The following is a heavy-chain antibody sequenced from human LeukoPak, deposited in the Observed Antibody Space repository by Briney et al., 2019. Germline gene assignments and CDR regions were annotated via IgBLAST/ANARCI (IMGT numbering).Heavy chain of an antibody. V-gene: IGHV4-34*01. CDR2: INHRGST. CDR1: GGSFSGYY. D-gene: IGHD2-2*01. Sequence: SETLSLTCAVYGGSFSGYYWSWIRQPPGKGLEWIGEINHRGSTNYNPSLKSRVTISVDTSKNQFSLKLSSVTAADTAVYYCARALRYCSSTSCNGWFDPWGQGTLVTVSS. CDR3: ARALRYCSSTSCNGWFDP. J-gene: IGHJ5*02.